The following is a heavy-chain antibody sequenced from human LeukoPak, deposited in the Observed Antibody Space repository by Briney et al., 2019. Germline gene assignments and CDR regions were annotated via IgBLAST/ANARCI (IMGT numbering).Heavy chain of an antibody. Sequence: SETLSLTCTVSGYSISSGYYWGWIRQPPGKGLEGIGSIYHSGSTYYNPSLKSRVTISVDTSKNQCSLKLSSVTAADTAVYYCARVSGAIVNSYYFDYWGQGTLVTVSS. V-gene: IGHV4-38-2*02. CDR3: ARVSGAIVNSYYFDY. D-gene: IGHD5-18*01. CDR2: IYHSGST. J-gene: IGHJ4*02. CDR1: GYSISSGYY.